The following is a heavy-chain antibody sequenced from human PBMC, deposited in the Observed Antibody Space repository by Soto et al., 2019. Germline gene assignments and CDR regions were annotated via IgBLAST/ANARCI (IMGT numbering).Heavy chain of an antibody. CDR3: AKVPGGGSSWYFDY. CDR1: GFTFSSYG. CDR2: ISYDGSNK. V-gene: IGHV3-30*18. J-gene: IGHJ4*02. D-gene: IGHD6-13*01. Sequence: GGSLRLSCAASGFTFSSYGMHWVRQAPGKGLEWVAVISYDGSNKYYADSVKGRFTISRDNSKNTLYLQMNSLRAEDTAVYYCAKVPGGGSSWYFDYWGQGTLVTVSS.